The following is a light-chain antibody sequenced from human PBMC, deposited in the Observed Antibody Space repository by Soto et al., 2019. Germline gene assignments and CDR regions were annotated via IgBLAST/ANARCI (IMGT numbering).Light chain of an antibody. Sequence: IQMTQSPSSLSASVGDRLTLTPRASQSISNSLNWYQHKPGQAPRLLIYAASSCPSGFPSRFSGSESGTDFTLTISSLQPEDFAVYYCQQYDNGPRTFGEGTKVDI. CDR1: QSISNS. CDR3: QQYDNGPRT. CDR2: AAS. J-gene: IGKJ4*01. V-gene: IGKV1-39*01.